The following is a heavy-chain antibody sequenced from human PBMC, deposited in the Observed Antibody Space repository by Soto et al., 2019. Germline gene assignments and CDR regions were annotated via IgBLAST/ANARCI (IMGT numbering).Heavy chain of an antibody. V-gene: IGHV4-31*03. J-gene: IGHJ3*02. CDR1: GCSISSGGYY. D-gene: IGHD3-10*01. Sequence: PSETLSLTCTFSGCSISSGGYYWSWIRQHPGKGLEWIGYIYYSGSTYYNPSLKSRVTISVDTSKNQFSLKLSSVTAADTAVYYCARDGLWFGDSDAFDIWGQGTMVTVSS. CDR3: ARDGLWFGDSDAFDI. CDR2: IYYSGST.